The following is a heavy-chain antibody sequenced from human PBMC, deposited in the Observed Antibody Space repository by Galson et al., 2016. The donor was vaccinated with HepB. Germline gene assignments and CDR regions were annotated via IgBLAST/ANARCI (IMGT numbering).Heavy chain of an antibody. Sequence: SETLSLTCTVSGVSISSSSYYWGWIRQPPGKGLEWIGYFYYSGSTNYNPSLKNRVTISVDPSRNQHSLNLTSGTVADTAVYYCARRRGGVGATPWFDPWGQGTLVTVSS. J-gene: IGHJ5*02. CDR2: FYYSGST. D-gene: IGHD1-26*01. CDR3: ARRRGGVGATPWFDP. CDR1: GVSISSSSYY. V-gene: IGHV4-61*05.